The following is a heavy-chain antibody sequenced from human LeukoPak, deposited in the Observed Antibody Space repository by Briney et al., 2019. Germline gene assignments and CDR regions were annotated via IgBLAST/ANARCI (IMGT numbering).Heavy chain of an antibody. CDR1: GGSISSGSYY. J-gene: IGHJ4*02. CDR2: IYTSGST. CDR3: ASSFNGGYCSSTSCYNRFDY. V-gene: IGHV4-61*02. D-gene: IGHD2-2*02. Sequence: SETLSLTCTVSGGSISSGSYYWSWIRQPAGKGLEWIGRIYTSGSTNYNPSLKSRVTISVDTSKNQFSLTLSSVTAADTAVYYCASSFNGGYCSSTSCYNRFDYWGQGTLVTVSS.